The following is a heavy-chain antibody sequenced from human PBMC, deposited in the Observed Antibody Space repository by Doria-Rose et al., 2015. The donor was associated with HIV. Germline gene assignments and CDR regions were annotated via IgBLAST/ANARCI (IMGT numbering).Heavy chain of an antibody. CDR3: ASAMATIYYFDY. CDR2: INPSGGST. D-gene: IGHD5-12*01. V-gene: IGHV1-46*01. Sequence: APGQGLEWMGIINPSGGSTSYAQKFQGRVTMTRDTSTSTVYMELSSLRSEDTAVYYCASAMATIYYFDYWGQGTLVTVSS. J-gene: IGHJ4*02.